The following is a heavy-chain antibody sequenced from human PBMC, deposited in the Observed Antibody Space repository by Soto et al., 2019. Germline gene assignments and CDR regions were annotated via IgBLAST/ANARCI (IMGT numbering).Heavy chain of an antibody. D-gene: IGHD3-9*01. CDR1: GGSISSSSYY. CDR2: IYYSGST. J-gene: IGHJ6*03. V-gene: IGHV4-39*01. Sequence: SETLSLTCTVSGGSISSSSYYWGWIRQPPGKGLEWIGSIYYSGSTYYNPSLKSRVTISVDTSKNQFSLQLSSVTAADTAVYYCERPSYDNSYYYYMDVWGKGTTVTVSS. CDR3: ERPSYDNSYYYYMDV.